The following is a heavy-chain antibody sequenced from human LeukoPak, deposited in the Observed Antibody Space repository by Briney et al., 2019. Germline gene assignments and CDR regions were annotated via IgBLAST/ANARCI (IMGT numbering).Heavy chain of an antibody. V-gene: IGHV3-7*03. J-gene: IGHJ4*02. CDR1: GFTFSSYW. D-gene: IGHD3-9*01. CDR3: ARNHRDDILTYYPYYFDY. Sequence: GGSLRLSCAASGFTFSSYWMSWVRRAPGKGLEGGTNIKKDGREKDYVDSVKGRFNISRDNAKNSLYAQMNSVRAEDKAVYYCARNHRDDILTYYPYYFDYWGQGTLVSVSS. CDR2: IKKDGREK.